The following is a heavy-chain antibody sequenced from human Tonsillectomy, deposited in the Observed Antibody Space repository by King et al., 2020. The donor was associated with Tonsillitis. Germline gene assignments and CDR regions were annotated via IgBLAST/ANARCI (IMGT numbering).Heavy chain of an antibody. V-gene: IGHV3-21*01. CDR2: ISSSGSYI. D-gene: IGHD5-18*01. CDR1: GFTFSSYS. CDR3: AGVWIPRRGYGMDV. J-gene: IGHJ6*02. Sequence: VQLVESGGGLVKPGGSLRLSCAASGFTFSSYSMNWVRQAPGKGLEWVSSISSSGSYIYYADSVKGRFTISRDNALNSLYLQMNSLRAEATAVYYCAGVWIPRRGYGMDVWGQGTTVTVSS.